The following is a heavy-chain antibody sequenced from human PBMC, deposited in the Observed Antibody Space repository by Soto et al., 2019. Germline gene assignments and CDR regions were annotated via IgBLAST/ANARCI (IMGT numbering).Heavy chain of an antibody. J-gene: IGHJ3*02. CDR2: IYYSGST. V-gene: IGHV4-59*08. Sequence: SETLSLTCTVSGGSISSYYWSWIRQPPGKGLEWIGYIYYSGSTNYNPSLKSRVTISVDTSKNQFSLKLSSVTAADTAVYYCARHKGNLYGDYAYDAFDIWGQGTMVTVSS. CDR1: GGSISSYY. D-gene: IGHD4-17*01. CDR3: ARHKGNLYGDYAYDAFDI.